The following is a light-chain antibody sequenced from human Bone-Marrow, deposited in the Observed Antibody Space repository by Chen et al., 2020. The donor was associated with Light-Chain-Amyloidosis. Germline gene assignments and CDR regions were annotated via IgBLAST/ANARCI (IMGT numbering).Light chain of an antibody. Sequence: QAVLTQPSSLSASPGASASLTCTLRSSINVGTYRIYWYQQKPGSPPQDLLRYKSDSVKQQGSGVPSRFSGAKDASANAGILLSSVLLTGDGADYYRRVWDSGAWVFGGGTKLTVL. V-gene: IGLV5-45*03. CDR1: SSINVGTYR. J-gene: IGLJ3*02. CDR2: YKSDSVK. CDR3: RVWDSGAWV.